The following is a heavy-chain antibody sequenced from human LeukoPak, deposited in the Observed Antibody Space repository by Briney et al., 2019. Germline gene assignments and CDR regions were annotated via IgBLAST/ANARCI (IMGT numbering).Heavy chain of an antibody. CDR2: IRYDGSNK. Sequence: GGSLRLSCAASGFTFSSYGMSWVRQAPGKGLEWVAFIRYDGSNKYYADSVKGRFTISRDNSKNTLYLQMNSLRAEDTAVYYCAKVYYDSSGYYTSWGQGTLVTVSS. CDR3: AKVYYDSSGYYTS. D-gene: IGHD3-22*01. V-gene: IGHV3-30*02. J-gene: IGHJ4*02. CDR1: GFTFSSYG.